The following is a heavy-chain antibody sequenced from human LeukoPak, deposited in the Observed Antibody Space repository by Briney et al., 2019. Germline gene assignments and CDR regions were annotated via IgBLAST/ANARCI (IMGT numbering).Heavy chain of an antibody. V-gene: IGHV4-59*07. CDR3: ARTLRGKLYWYFDP. Sequence: SDTLSLTCTVFGGSISGDYWSWIRQPPGKGLEWIGYIHYSGNTNYNPSLKSRVTISVDTSKNQFSLMLSSVTAADTAVYYCARTLRGKLYWYFDPWGRGTLVTVSS. CDR2: IHYSGNT. CDR1: GGSISGDY. J-gene: IGHJ2*01. D-gene: IGHD3-16*01.